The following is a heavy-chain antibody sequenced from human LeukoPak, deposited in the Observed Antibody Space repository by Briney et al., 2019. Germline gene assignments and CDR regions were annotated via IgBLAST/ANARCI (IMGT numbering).Heavy chain of an antibody. CDR3: ARVVAGTGRDLWFDP. CDR1: GGSFSGYY. V-gene: IGHV4-34*01. Sequence: SETLSLTCAVYGGSFSGYYWSCIRQPPGKGLEWIGSIYYSGSTYYNPSLKSRVTISVDTSKNQFSLKLSSVTAADTAVYYCARVVAGTGRDLWFDPWGQGTLVTVSS. D-gene: IGHD6-19*01. J-gene: IGHJ5*02. CDR2: IYYSGST.